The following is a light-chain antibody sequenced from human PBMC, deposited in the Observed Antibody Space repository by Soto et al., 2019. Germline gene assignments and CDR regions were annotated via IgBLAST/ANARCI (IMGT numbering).Light chain of an antibody. CDR1: QYISTF. V-gene: IGKV3D-15*01. Sequence: IVLPQSPATLPLSLRQSPTLPCRARQYISTFLAWYQQKPGPAPMLLFCDTSTRATTVPARFNGSGSGTEFSLAISNLQSEDFAVYYCHQYNNWPLTFGEGTKVDIK. J-gene: IGKJ4*01. CDR3: HQYNNWPLT. CDR2: DTS.